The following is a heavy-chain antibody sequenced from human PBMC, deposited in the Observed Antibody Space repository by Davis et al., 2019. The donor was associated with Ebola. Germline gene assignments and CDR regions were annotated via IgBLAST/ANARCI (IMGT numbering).Heavy chain of an antibody. CDR1: GFTFAGFG. D-gene: IGHD6-6*01. CDR3: VRDFFEFSSSSFSDS. CDR2: ISYNGRND. V-gene: IGHV3-30*03. Sequence: PGGSLRLSCVASGFTFAGFGIHWVRQAPGKGLEWVAAISYNGRNDYYADSVKGRFTISRDNSKNTLYLQMGRLRSDDTAMYYCVRDFFEFSSSSFSDSWGQGTLVTVSS. J-gene: IGHJ4*02.